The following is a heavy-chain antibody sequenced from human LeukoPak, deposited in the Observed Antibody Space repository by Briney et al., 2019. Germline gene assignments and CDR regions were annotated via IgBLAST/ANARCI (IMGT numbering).Heavy chain of an antibody. D-gene: IGHD2-8*02. Sequence: GGSLRLSCAASGFTFSSYNMNWVRQAPGKGLEWVSVIYSGGSTYYADSVKGRFTISRDNSKSTLSLQMNSLRAEDTAIYYCATYRQVLLPFESWGQGTLVTVSS. CDR2: IYSGGST. V-gene: IGHV3-66*01. CDR3: ATYRQVLLPFES. CDR1: GFTFSSYN. J-gene: IGHJ4*02.